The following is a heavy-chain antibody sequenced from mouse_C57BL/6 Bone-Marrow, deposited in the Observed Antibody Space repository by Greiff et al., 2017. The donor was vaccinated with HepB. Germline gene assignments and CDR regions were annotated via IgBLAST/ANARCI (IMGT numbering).Heavy chain of an antibody. Sequence: VQVVESGAELVRPGASVKLSCKASGYTFTDYYINWVKQRPGQGLEWIARIYPGSGNTYYNEKFKGKATLTAEKSSSTAYMQLSSLTSEDSAVYFCARESIYYDYDGYYFDYWGQGTTLTVSS. D-gene: IGHD2-4*01. CDR2: IYPGSGNT. V-gene: IGHV1-76*01. CDR1: GYTFTDYY. CDR3: ARESIYYDYDGYYFDY. J-gene: IGHJ2*01.